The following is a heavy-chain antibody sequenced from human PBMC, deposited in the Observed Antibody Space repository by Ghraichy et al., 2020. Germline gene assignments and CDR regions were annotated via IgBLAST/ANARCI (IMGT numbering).Heavy chain of an antibody. Sequence: GGSLRLSCAASGFTFSSNAMGWVRQAPGKGLEWVSAISGSGALTFYADSVKGRFSISRDNSKNTFYLHMSSLRAEDTAVYYCARRGPLEWGAFDSSGQGPLVTVSS. V-gene: IGHV3-23*01. CDR3: ARRGPLEWGAFDS. J-gene: IGHJ4*02. D-gene: IGHD3-3*01. CDR1: GFTFSSNA. CDR2: ISGSGALT.